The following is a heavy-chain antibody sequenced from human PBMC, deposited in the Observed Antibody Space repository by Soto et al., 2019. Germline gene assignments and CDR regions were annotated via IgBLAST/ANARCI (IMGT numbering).Heavy chain of an antibody. CDR3: ARGLSVASEYHFDF. CDR1: GDSISSFY. D-gene: IGHD6-19*01. V-gene: IGHV4-59*01. J-gene: IGHJ4*02. Sequence: SETLSLTCTVSGDSISSFYWSWIRQPPGKGLEWIGYIYYSGSTNYNPSLKSRVTISVDTSKNQFSLNLSSVTAADTAVYYCARGLSVASEYHFDFWGQGTLVTVSS. CDR2: IYYSGST.